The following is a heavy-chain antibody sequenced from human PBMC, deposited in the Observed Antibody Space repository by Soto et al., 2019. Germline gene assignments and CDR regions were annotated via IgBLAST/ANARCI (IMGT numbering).Heavy chain of an antibody. CDR2: IYPGDSDT. V-gene: IGHV5-51*01. CDR1: GYSYTSYY. CDR3: ASRTNWNYANNYYGMDV. D-gene: IGHD1-7*01. Sequence: GQALKISGKGCGYSYTSYYIGCVRQMAGKGLEWMGIIYPGDSDTRYSPSFQGQVTISADKSISTAYLQWSSLKASDTAMYYCASRTNWNYANNYYGMDVWGQGNTVTVSS. J-gene: IGHJ6*02.